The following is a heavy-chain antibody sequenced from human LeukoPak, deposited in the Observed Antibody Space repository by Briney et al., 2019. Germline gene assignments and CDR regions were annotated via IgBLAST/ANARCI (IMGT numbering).Heavy chain of an antibody. D-gene: IGHD1-26*01. Sequence: GGSLRLSCAASRFTLSTYWMHWVRQPPGKGLVWVSRVGRDGSTTRYADSVKGRFTSSRDNTTNTLYLQMNSLRAEDTAVYYCARGGSPPEALGDTFDIWGQGTMVTVSS. CDR1: RFTLSTYW. CDR3: ARGGSPPEALGDTFDI. CDR2: VGRDGSTT. V-gene: IGHV3-74*01. J-gene: IGHJ3*02.